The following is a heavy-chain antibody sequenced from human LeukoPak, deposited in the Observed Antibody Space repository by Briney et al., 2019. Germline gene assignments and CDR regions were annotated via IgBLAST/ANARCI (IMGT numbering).Heavy chain of an antibody. CDR2: INPNSGGT. J-gene: IGHJ4*02. D-gene: IGHD4-17*01. CDR3: ARAHLGTVTNDY. Sequence: ASVRVSCKVSGYTLTGLSMHWVRQAPGQGLEWMGWINPNSGGTNYAQKFQGRVTMTRDTSISTAYMELSRLRSDDTAVYYCARAHLGTVTNDYWGQGTLVTVSS. CDR1: GYTLTGLS. V-gene: IGHV1-2*02.